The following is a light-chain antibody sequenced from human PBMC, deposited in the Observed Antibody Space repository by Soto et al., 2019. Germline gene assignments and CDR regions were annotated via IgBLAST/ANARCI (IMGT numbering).Light chain of an antibody. CDR2: GAS. Sequence: EIVLTQSPATLSVSPWERATLSCMASQSVRSNLAWYQQKPGQGPRLLIFGASTRATNIPARFSGSGSGTEFTLTISSLQSEDFAVYYCQQYINWPPLTFGGGTKVDIK. CDR3: QQYINWPPLT. V-gene: IGKV3-15*01. CDR1: QSVRSN. J-gene: IGKJ4*01.